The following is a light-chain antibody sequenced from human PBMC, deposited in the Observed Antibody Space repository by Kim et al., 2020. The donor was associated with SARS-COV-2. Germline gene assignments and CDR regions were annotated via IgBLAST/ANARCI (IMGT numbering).Light chain of an antibody. J-gene: IGLJ3*02. CDR2: RDF. Sequence: VAQGQTAKISCGGPNIGDKNVHWYQQKPGQAPVLVIYRDFNRPSGIPERFSGSNSGITATLTITRAQGEDEADYYCQIWDIRTVVFGGGTQLTVL. CDR3: QIWDIRTVV. V-gene: IGLV3-9*01. CDR1: NIGDKN.